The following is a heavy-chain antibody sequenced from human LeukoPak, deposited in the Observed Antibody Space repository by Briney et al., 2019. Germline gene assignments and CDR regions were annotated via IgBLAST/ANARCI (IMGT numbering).Heavy chain of an antibody. CDR3: ARDRRLIVVVPAAIREYWYFDL. D-gene: IGHD2-2*02. CDR1: GGSFSGYY. V-gene: IGHV4-34*01. J-gene: IGHJ2*01. Sequence: KPSETLSLTCAVYGGSFSGYYWSWIRQPPGKGLEWIGEINHSGSTNYNPSLKSRVTISVDTSKNQFSLKLSSVTAADTAVYYCARDRRLIVVVPAAIREYWYFDLWGRGTLVTVSS. CDR2: INHSGST.